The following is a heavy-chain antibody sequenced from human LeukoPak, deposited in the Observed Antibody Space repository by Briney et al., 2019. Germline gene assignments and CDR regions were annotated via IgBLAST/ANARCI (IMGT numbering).Heavy chain of an antibody. CDR1: GGSISTHNYY. CDR2: IYYSGST. J-gene: IGHJ4*02. D-gene: IGHD6-19*01. CDR3: ARSLYSSDFDY. Sequence: SETLSLTCTVSGGSISTHNYYWHWIRQPPGKGLEWIGSIYYSGSTYYNPSLKSRVTISVDTSKNRFSLKLSSVTAADTAVYYCARSLYSSDFDYWGQGTLVTVSS. V-gene: IGHV4-39*01.